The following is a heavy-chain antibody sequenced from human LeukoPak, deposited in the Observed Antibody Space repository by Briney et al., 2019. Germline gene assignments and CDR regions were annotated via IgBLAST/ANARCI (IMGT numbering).Heavy chain of an antibody. D-gene: IGHD3-10*01. CDR1: GFTFSTYG. V-gene: IGHV3-30*18. Sequence: GGSLRLSCEASGFTFSTYGMHWVRQAPGKGLEWVALISYDGSDKNYADSVKGRFTISRDNSKSTLYLQMDSLRAEDTAVYYCAKSTILLWFGEFDYWGQGTLVTVSS. J-gene: IGHJ4*02. CDR2: ISYDGSDK. CDR3: AKSTILLWFGEFDY.